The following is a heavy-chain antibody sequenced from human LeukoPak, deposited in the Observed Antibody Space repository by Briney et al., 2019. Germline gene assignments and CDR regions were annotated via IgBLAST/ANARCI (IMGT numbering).Heavy chain of an antibody. Sequence: GGSLRLSCAASGFTFSSYWMSWVRQAPGEGLEWVANIKQDGSEKYYVDSVKGRFTISRDNAKNSLYLQMNSLRAEDTAVYYCAREGSSSWPYYFDYWGQGTLVTVSS. CDR2: IKQDGSEK. D-gene: IGHD6-13*01. J-gene: IGHJ4*02. CDR3: AREGSSSWPYYFDY. V-gene: IGHV3-7*01. CDR1: GFTFSSYW.